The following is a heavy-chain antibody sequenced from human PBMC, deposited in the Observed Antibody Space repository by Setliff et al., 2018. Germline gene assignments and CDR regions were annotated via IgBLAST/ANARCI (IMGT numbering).Heavy chain of an antibody. V-gene: IGHV4-59*01. CDR1: GGSISSYY. Sequence: SETLSLTCTVSGGSISSYYWSRIRQPPGKGLEWIGYIYYSGSTNYNPSLKSRVTISVDTSKNQFSLKLSSVTAADTAVYYCARDEGSSYFYGMDVWGQGTTVTVSS. CDR3: ARDEGSSYFYGMDV. D-gene: IGHD6-13*01. J-gene: IGHJ6*02. CDR2: IYYSGST.